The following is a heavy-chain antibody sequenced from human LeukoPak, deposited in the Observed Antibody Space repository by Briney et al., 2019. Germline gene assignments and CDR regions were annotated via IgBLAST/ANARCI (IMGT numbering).Heavy chain of an antibody. Sequence: SGGSLRLSCAASGFRFSSHWMSWVRQVPGKGPEWVAKINEDGSQKYYVDSVKGRFTISRDNAENSLSLHMNSLRAKDTAVYYCARDQGYRTSVSCRGDAFDVWGQGSMVSVSA. J-gene: IGHJ3*01. CDR2: INEDGSQK. D-gene: IGHD2-2*01. CDR3: ARDQGYRTSVSCRGDAFDV. CDR1: GFRFSSHW. V-gene: IGHV3-7*01.